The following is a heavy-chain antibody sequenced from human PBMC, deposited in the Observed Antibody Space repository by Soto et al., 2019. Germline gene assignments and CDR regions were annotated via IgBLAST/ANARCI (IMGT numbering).Heavy chain of an antibody. CDR3: GRLGGSSPVDF. V-gene: IGHV3-74*01. D-gene: IGHD3-16*01. J-gene: IGHJ4*01. CDR1: GFPFSDYW. CDR2: IDSEGVGT. Sequence: EVQLVESGGDLVQPGGSLRLSCVASGFPFSDYWLYWVRQAPGKGLVWVSRIDSEGVGTNYADSVKGRFTISRDNAKNTLYLEMNSLRYEDTAVYYCGRLGGSSPVDFWGQGTRVTVSS.